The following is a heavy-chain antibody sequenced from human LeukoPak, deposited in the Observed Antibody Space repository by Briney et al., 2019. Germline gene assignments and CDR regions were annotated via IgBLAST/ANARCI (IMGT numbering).Heavy chain of an antibody. J-gene: IGHJ4*02. CDR3: AKDDAWLRFGE. Sequence: GGSLRLSCAASGFPFNNHGMSWVRQAPGKGLEWVSGIIGGAGSTYYADSVKGRFTISRDNSKNTLYLEVISLTAEDTAVYYCAKDDAWLRFGEWSQGTLVTVSS. D-gene: IGHD3-10*01. V-gene: IGHV3-23*01. CDR1: GFPFNNHG. CDR2: IIGGAGST.